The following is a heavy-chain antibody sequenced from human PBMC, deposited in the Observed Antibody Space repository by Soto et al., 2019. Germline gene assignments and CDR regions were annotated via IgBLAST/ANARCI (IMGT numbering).Heavy chain of an antibody. CDR1: GLTLSRYW. D-gene: IGHD3-22*01. J-gene: IGHJ4*02. CDR3: SRDYYGPGPD. Sequence: EVQFVESVGGLVHPGGSLSRACVAPGLTLSRYWMSWVRQAPGKGLEWVANIKEDGGKTYYVDSVKGRFTISRDNAKNSVYLQMNSLRVEDTAVYYCSRDYYGPGPDWGQGTLVIVSS. CDR2: IKEDGGKT. V-gene: IGHV3-7*04.